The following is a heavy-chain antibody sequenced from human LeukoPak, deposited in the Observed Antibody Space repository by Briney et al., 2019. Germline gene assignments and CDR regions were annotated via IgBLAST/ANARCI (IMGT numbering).Heavy chain of an antibody. V-gene: IGHV3-7*01. CDR1: GLTFSSSW. D-gene: IGHD2/OR15-2a*01. CDR2: INPDGIKR. CDR3: ARDLAFSRLDY. Sequence: GGSLRLSCAVSGLTFSSSWMDWVRQAPGKGLEWVASINPDGIKRYSADSVKGRFTISRDNARNSLYLQMDSLRVEDTAFYYCARDLAFSRLDYWGQGVLVTVSS. J-gene: IGHJ4*02.